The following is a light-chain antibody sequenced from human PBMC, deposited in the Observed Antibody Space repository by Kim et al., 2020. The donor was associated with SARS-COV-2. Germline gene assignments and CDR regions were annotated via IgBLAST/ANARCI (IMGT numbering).Light chain of an antibody. CDR3: GTWDISLSVVL. J-gene: IGLJ2*01. V-gene: IGLV1-51*01. CDR2: DDD. Sequence: GQKSTSTWSGGSANIGNNPVSGYQRLPGTAPKLLVYDDDKRPSGSTVRFAGSKAGTSASLGITGLQTGAEADYYCGTWDISLSVVLFGGGTQLTVL. CDR1: SANIGNNP.